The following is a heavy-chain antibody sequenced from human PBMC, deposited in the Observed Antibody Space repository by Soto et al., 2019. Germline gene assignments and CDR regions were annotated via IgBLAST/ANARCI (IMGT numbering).Heavy chain of an antibody. D-gene: IGHD3-10*01. CDR2: IFHSGST. Sequence: LSLTCTVSGGSINSGDYYGTWVLQPPVKGLEWIGNIFHSGSTYYTPSLQSRVTISLDTSKNHFSLKLSSVTPADTAVYYCARDRYYGSGTYYNFYSGMDVWGQGTTVTVSS. CDR3: ARDRYYGSGTYYNFYSGMDV. V-gene: IGHV4-30-4*01. CDR1: GGSINSGDYY. J-gene: IGHJ6*02.